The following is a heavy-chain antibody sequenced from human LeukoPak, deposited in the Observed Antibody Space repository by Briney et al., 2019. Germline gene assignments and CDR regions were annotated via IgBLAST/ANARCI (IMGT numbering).Heavy chain of an antibody. V-gene: IGHV3-30*04. CDR3: ARDLVDCGGDCNNFRE. D-gene: IGHD2-21*01. Sequence: GGSLRLSCAASGCNFSHYCLHWVRQAPAKGLEWVACISYNGSDTYYADSVKGRVTISRDNSRSTLYLQMYSLRLGDTAMYYCARDLVDCGGDCNNFREGGQGPLVTVSS. CDR2: ISYNGSDT. CDR1: GCNFSHYC. J-gene: IGHJ4*02.